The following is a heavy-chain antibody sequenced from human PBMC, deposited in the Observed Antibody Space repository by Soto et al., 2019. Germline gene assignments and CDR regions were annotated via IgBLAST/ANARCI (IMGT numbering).Heavy chain of an antibody. V-gene: IGHV3-30*18. Sequence: GGSLRLSCAASGFTFSSYGMHWVRQAPGKGLEWVAVISYDGSNKYYADSVKGRFTISRDNSKNTLYLQMNSLRAEDTAVYYCAKDGGXSYYDGLIKSYYYGMDVWGQGTTVTVSS. D-gene: IGHD5-18*01. CDR1: GFTFSSYG. J-gene: IGHJ6*02. CDR2: ISYDGSNK. CDR3: AKDGGXSYYDGLIKSYYYGMDV.